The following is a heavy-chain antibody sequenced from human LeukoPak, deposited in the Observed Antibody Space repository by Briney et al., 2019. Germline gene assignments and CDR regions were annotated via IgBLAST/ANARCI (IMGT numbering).Heavy chain of an antibody. Sequence: SGGSLRLSCAASGFTFNNYNMNWVRQAPGKGLEWVSSISSSSSYIYYADSVKGRFTISRDNAKNSLYLQMNSLRAEDTAVYYCASIVTMVRVAIAGDYWGQGTLVTVSS. CDR2: ISSSSSYI. CDR1: GFTFNNYN. J-gene: IGHJ4*02. D-gene: IGHD3-10*01. V-gene: IGHV3-21*01. CDR3: ASIVTMVRVAIAGDY.